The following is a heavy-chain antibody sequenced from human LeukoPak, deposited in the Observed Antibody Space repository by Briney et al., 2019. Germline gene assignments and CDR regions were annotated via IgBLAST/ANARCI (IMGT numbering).Heavy chain of an antibody. D-gene: IGHD3-10*01. Sequence: GGSLRLSCAASGFTFSSYAMSWVRQAPGKGLEWVSTISGSGDSTYYAGSVKGRFTISRDNSKNTMSLQMNSLTAEDTAVYYCARATGFYASGSYYRTSPYYMDVWGKGTTVTISS. CDR3: ARATGFYASGSYYRTSPYYMDV. V-gene: IGHV3-23*01. CDR1: GFTFSSYA. CDR2: ISGSGDST. J-gene: IGHJ6*03.